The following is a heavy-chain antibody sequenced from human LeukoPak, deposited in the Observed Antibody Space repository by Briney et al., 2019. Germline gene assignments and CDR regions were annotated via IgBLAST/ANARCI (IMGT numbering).Heavy chain of an antibody. V-gene: IGHV1-46*01. CDR2: INPRGGST. Sequence: GASVKVSCKASVYTFTTYYMHWVRQAPGQGLEWVGIINPRGGSTTYAQKFQGRVTMTRDTSTSTVYMELSSLKSDDTAVYYCARGGGPGNYPFDFWGQGTLVTASS. CDR3: ARGGGPGNYPFDF. D-gene: IGHD1-7*01. J-gene: IGHJ4*02. CDR1: VYTFTTYY.